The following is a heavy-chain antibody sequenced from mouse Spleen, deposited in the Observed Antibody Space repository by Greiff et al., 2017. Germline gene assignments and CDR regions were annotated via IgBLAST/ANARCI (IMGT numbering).Heavy chain of an antibody. D-gene: IGHD2-3*01. CDR3: ARKGYYYFDY. CDR1: GYSITSDYA. CDR2: ISYSGST. Sequence: EVKLQESGPGLVKPSQSLSLTCTVTGYSITSDYAWNWIRQFPGNKLEWMGYISYSGSTSYNPSLKSRISITRDTSKNQFFLQLNSVTTEDTATYYCARKGYYYFDYWGQGTTLTVSS. J-gene: IGHJ2*01. V-gene: IGHV3-2*02.